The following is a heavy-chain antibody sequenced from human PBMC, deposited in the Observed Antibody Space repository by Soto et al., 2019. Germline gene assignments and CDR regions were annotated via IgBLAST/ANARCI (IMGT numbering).Heavy chain of an antibody. D-gene: IGHD6-19*01. CDR2: ISGSGGST. Sequence: GWSLRLSCAASGFTFSSYAMSWVRQAPGKGLEWVSAISGSGGSTYYADSVKGRFTMSRDNSKNAMYLQMNSLRAEDTAVYYCAKDTPSSGPRLWGQGTMVTVSS. CDR3: AKDTPSSGPRL. J-gene: IGHJ4*02. V-gene: IGHV3-23*01. CDR1: GFTFSSYA.